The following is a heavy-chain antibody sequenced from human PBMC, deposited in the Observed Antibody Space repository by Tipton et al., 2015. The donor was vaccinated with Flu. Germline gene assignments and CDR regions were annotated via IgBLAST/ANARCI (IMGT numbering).Heavy chain of an antibody. J-gene: IGHJ4*02. V-gene: IGHV4-34*01. CDR1: GGSFSGYY. Sequence: TLSLTCSVYGGSFSGYYWTWIRQPPGKGLEWIGEINHSGSTHYSSSLKSRVTISVDTSKNQFSLKLSSVTAADTAVYYCARDYGGNSDHFWYWGQGTLVTVSS. CDR2: INHSGST. D-gene: IGHD4-23*01. CDR3: ARDYGGNSDHFWY.